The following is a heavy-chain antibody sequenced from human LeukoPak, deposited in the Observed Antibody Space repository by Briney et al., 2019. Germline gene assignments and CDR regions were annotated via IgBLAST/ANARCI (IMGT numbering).Heavy chain of an antibody. D-gene: IGHD3-16*01. CDR2: INPNSGGT. V-gene: IGHV1-2*02. J-gene: IGHJ6*02. CDR1: GYTFTGYY. CDR3: ARGGRPIYYGYYYYGMDV. Sequence: GASVKVSCKASGYTFTGYYMHWVRQAPGQGLEWMGWINPNSGGTNYAQKFQGRVTMTRNTSISTAYMELSSLRSEDTAVYYCARGGRPIYYGYYYYGMDVWGQGTTVTVSS.